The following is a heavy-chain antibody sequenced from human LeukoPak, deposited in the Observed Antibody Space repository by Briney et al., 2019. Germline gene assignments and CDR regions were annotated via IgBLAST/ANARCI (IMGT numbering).Heavy chain of an antibody. CDR2: IIPILGIA. Sequence: SVKVSCKASGGTFSSYAISWVRQAPGQGLEWMGRIIPILGIANYAQKFQGRVTITADKSTSTAYMELSSLRSEDTAVHYCASKGTAAAAGIDAFDVWGQGTMVTVSS. V-gene: IGHV1-69*04. D-gene: IGHD6-13*01. J-gene: IGHJ3*01. CDR1: GGTFSSYA. CDR3: ASKGTAAAAGIDAFDV.